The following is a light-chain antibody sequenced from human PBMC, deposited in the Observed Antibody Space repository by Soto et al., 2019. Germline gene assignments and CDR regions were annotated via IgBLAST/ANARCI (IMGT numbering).Light chain of an antibody. CDR1: SSDVGSYNL. CDR3: CSYAGSRTHVV. J-gene: IGLJ2*01. CDR2: EGT. V-gene: IGLV2-23*01. Sequence: QPVLTQPASVSGSPGQSITISCTGTSSDVGSYNLVSWYQQHPGKAPKLMIYEGTKRPSGVSNRFSGSKSGNTASLTISGLQAEDEADYYCCSYAGSRTHVVFGGGTKLTVL.